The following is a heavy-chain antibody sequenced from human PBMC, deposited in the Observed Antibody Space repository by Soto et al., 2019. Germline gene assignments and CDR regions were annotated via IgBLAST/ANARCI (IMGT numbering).Heavy chain of an antibody. CDR2: INPADSDI. D-gene: IGHD3-3*01. CDR3: AFIGFWSGYYIFDY. J-gene: IGHJ4*02. Sequence: GESLKISCEASGYSFTSNWIGWVRQMPGKGLEWMGIINPADSDIKYSPSFQGQVTISADKSISTAYLQWSSLKASDTAMYYCAFIGFWSGYYIFDYWGQGTLVTVSS. V-gene: IGHV5-51*01. CDR1: GYSFTSNW.